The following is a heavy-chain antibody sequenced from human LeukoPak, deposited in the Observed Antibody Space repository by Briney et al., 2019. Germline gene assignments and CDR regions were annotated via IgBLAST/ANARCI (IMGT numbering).Heavy chain of an antibody. J-gene: IGHJ4*02. V-gene: IGHV1-58*02. Sequence: GASGNVSCKASAFTFTSSAMQWVRQARGQGLGWIGWIVFDSGNTNYAQTFQGRVTITSDMSTSTAYMELRSLRSEDTAVSYCAAGRDFSCDFGGEGTGVSVSS. CDR2: IVFDSGNT. D-gene: IGHD2/OR15-2a*01. CDR3: AAGRDFSCDF. CDR1: AFTFTSSA.